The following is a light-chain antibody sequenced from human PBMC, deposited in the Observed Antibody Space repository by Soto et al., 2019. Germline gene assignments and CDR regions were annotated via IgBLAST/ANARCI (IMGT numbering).Light chain of an antibody. CDR2: WAS. J-gene: IGKJ3*01. V-gene: IGKV4-1*01. Sequence: DIVMTQSPDSLAVSLGERATINCKSSQSVFYGSNNKNYLAWYQQKPGQPPKLLIYWASTRESGVPDRFSGSGSGTDFTLTISSLLAEDVAVYYCQQYYISPVTFGPGTRVDVK. CDR3: QQYYISPVT. CDR1: QSVFYGSNNKNY.